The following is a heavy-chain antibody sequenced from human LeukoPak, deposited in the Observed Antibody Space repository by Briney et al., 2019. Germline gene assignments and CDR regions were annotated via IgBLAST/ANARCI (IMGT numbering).Heavy chain of an antibody. Sequence: SVKVSCKASGDTFSSYAISWVRQAPGQGLEWMGGIIPIFGTANYAQKFQGRVTITADKSTSTAYMELSSLRSEDTAVYYCARHADYYGSGSYDYWGQGTLVTVSS. J-gene: IGHJ4*02. D-gene: IGHD3-10*01. CDR3: ARHADYYGSGSYDY. V-gene: IGHV1-69*06. CDR1: GDTFSSYA. CDR2: IIPIFGTA.